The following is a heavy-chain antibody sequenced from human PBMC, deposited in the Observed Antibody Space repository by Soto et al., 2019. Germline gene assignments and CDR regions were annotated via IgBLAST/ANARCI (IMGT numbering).Heavy chain of an antibody. CDR3: ARYVWGRIYYFDY. D-gene: IGHD3-16*01. Sequence: QSQTLSLTCTVSGGSISSSSYYWGWIRQPPGKGLEWIGSIYYSGSTYYNPSLKSRVTISVDTSKNQFSLKLSSVTAADTAVYYCARYVWGRIYYFDYWGQGTLVTVSS. J-gene: IGHJ4*02. V-gene: IGHV4-39*01. CDR2: IYYSGST. CDR1: GGSISSSSYY.